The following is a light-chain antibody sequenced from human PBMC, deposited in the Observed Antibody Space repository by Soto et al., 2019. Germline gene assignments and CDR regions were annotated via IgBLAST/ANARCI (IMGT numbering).Light chain of an antibody. V-gene: IGLV1-51*01. CDR3: GTWDSSLSAVV. Sequence: QSVLTQPTSVSAAPGQKVTISCSGSSSNIGNNYASWYQQLPGTAPKLLIYDNNKRPSGIPDRFSGSKSGTSATLGITGLQTGDEADYYCGTWDSSLSAVVFGGGTKLTVL. J-gene: IGLJ2*01. CDR2: DNN. CDR1: SSNIGNNY.